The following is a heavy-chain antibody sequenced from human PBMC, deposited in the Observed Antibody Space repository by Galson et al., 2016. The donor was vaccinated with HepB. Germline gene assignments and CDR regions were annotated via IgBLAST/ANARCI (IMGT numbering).Heavy chain of an antibody. V-gene: IGHV3-30-3*01. CDR2: ISFDGSNK. D-gene: IGHD5-12*01. J-gene: IGHJ5*02. Sequence: SLRLSCAASGFTFSTYAMHWVRQAPGKGLEWVAGISFDGSNKYYADSVKGRFTISRDNSKNTLYLQMNSLRPEDTAVHYCAREVGGYSGYDPWGQGTLVTVSS. CDR1: GFTFSTYA. CDR3: AREVGGYSGYDP.